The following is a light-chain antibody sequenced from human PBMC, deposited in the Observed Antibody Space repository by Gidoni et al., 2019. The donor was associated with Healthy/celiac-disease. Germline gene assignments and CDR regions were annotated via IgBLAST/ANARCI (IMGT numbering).Light chain of an antibody. CDR2: DAS. V-gene: IGKV3-11*01. CDR1: QSVSSY. Sequence: IVLPQSPATLSLSPGERATLSCRASQSVSSYLAWYQQKPGQAPRLLIYDASNRAPGIPARFSGSGSGTDFTLTISSLEPEDFAVYYCQQRSNWLLTFGGGTKVEIK. J-gene: IGKJ4*01. CDR3: QQRSNWLLT.